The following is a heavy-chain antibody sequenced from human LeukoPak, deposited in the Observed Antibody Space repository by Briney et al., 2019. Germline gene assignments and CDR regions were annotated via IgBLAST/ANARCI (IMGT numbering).Heavy chain of an antibody. CDR1: GFTFSIYW. CDR3: AREVVLTGVSVFDH. D-gene: IGHD2-21*02. CDR2: INSDGSST. V-gene: IGHV3-74*01. J-gene: IGHJ4*02. Sequence: GGSLRLSCAASGFTFSIYWIHWVRQAPGKGLVWVSRINSDGSSTIYADSVKGRFTISRDNAENTVYLQMNSLRAEDTAVYFCAREVVLTGVSVFDHWGQGALVTVSS.